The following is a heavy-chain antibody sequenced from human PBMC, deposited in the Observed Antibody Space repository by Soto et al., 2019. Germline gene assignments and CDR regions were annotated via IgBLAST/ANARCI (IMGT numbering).Heavy chain of an antibody. J-gene: IGHJ4*02. V-gene: IGHV3-11*01. Sequence: LACAASGVTLCVYYVGGFRQAPGKGLEWVSYISSSGSTIYYADSVKGRFTISRDNAKNSLYLQMNSLRAEDTSVYYCARANYQLSLDYWVQGTLVTGSS. D-gene: IGHD2-2*01. CDR1: GVTLCVYY. CDR2: ISSSGSTI. CDR3: ARANYQLSLDY.